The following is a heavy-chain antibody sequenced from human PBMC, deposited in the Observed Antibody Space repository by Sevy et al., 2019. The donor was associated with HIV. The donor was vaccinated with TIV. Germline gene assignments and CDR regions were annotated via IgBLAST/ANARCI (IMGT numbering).Heavy chain of an antibody. J-gene: IGHJ4*02. CDR1: GFTFSSYT. CDR2: IIFSSNYI. D-gene: IGHD1-1*01. V-gene: IGHV3-21*01. Sequence: GGSLRLSCAAAGFTFSSYTMNWVRQAPGKGLEWVPSIIFSSNYIYYTDSLKGRFTISRDNAKNSLYLQMNSLRAEDTAVYYCAREDSKNWRYFDYWGQGTLVTVSS. CDR3: AREDSKNWRYFDY.